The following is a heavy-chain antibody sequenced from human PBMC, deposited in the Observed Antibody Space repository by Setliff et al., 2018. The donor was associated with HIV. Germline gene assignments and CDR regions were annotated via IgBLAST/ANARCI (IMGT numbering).Heavy chain of an antibody. Sequence: ASVKVSCKASGYTFTSHYIHWVRQAPGQGLEWMGWINVNNDATNYAQKFQGRVSMTRDTSISTAYIELRSLTSDDTAVYYCARNLDMHYDFWSAYDYWGQGALVTVSS. CDR3: ARNLDMHYDFWSAYDY. D-gene: IGHD3-3*01. CDR1: GYTFTSHY. J-gene: IGHJ4*02. CDR2: INVNNDAT. V-gene: IGHV1-2*02.